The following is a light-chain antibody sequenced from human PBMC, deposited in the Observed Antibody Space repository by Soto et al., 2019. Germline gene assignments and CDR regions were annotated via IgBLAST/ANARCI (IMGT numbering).Light chain of an antibody. V-gene: IGLV2-14*03. CDR3: SSYTTTATRL. J-gene: IGLJ2*01. Sequence: QSALTQPASVSGSPGQSITISCTGTSSDVGAYNFVSWYQHHPGKANQLIIYDVNNRPSGVSDRFSGSKSGNTASLTISGLQAEDEADYYCSSYTTTATRLFGGGTKVTVL. CDR1: SSDVGAYNF. CDR2: DVN.